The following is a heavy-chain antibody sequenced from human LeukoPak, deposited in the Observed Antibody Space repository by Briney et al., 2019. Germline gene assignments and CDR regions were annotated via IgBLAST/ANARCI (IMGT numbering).Heavy chain of an antibody. J-gene: IGHJ4*02. CDR2: ISSSGSTI. CDR3: ARGVGSGSYLGLMDY. CDR1: GFTFNTYT. V-gene: IGHV3-48*04. D-gene: IGHD3-10*01. Sequence: GGSLRLSCAASGFTFNTYTMNWVRQAPGKGLEWVSYISSSGSTIYYADSVKGRFTISRDNAKNSLYLQMNSLRAEDTAVYYCARGVGSGSYLGLMDYWGQGTLVTVSS.